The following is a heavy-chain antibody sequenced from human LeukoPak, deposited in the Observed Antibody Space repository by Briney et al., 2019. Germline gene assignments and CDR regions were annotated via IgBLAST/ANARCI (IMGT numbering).Heavy chain of an antibody. CDR3: AHEGYCSSTSCYTANWFDP. J-gene: IGHJ5*02. Sequence: SGPTLVKPTQTLTLTCTFSGFSLSTSGVGVGSIRQPPGKALEWLALIYWDDDKRYSPSLKSRLTITKDTSKNQVVLTMTNMDPVDTATYYCAHEGYCSSTSCYTANWFDPWGQGTLVTVSS. V-gene: IGHV2-5*02. D-gene: IGHD2-2*02. CDR1: GFSLSTSGVG. CDR2: IYWDDDK.